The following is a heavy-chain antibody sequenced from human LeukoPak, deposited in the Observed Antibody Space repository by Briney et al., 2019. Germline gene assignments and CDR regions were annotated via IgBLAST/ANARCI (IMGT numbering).Heavy chain of an antibody. D-gene: IGHD6-13*01. CDR1: GFTFDDYA. Sequence: GRSLRLSCAASGFTFDDYATHWVRQAPGKGLEWFSGISWNSGSIGYADSVKGRFTISRDNSKNTLYLQMNSLRAEDTAVYYCAKGKQQLGSYWGQGTLVTVSS. CDR2: ISWNSGSI. V-gene: IGHV3-9*01. CDR3: AKGKQQLGSY. J-gene: IGHJ4*02.